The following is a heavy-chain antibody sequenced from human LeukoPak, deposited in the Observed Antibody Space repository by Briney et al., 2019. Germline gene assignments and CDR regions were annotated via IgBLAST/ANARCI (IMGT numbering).Heavy chain of an antibody. CDR3: ARARGQGPKRY. CDR1: GGSFSGYY. Sequence: SETLSLTCAVYGGSFSGYYWSWIRQPPGKGLEWIGEINHSGSTNYNPSLKSRVTISVDTSKNQFSLKLSSVTAADTAVYYCARARGQGPKRYWGQGTLVTVSS. J-gene: IGHJ4*02. CDR2: INHSGST. V-gene: IGHV4-34*01.